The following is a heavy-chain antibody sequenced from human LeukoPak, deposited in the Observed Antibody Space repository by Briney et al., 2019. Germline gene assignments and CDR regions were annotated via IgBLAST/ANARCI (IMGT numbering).Heavy chain of an antibody. J-gene: IGHJ5*02. CDR2: IDHSGST. D-gene: IGHD5-12*01. CDR1: GGSISSSTYS. CDR3: ARGFSPGLRFDP. Sequence: SETLSLTCTVSGGSISSSTYSWSWIRQPPGKGLEWIGEIDHSGSTKYSPSLKSRVAISVDTSKNQFSLNLRSVTAADTAVYYCARGFSPGLRFDPWGQGTLVTVSS. V-gene: IGHV4-39*07.